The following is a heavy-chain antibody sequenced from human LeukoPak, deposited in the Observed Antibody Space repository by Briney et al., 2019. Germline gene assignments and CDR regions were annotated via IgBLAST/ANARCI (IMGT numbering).Heavy chain of an antibody. V-gene: IGHV4-34*01. Sequence: SETLSLTCAVYGGSFSGYYWSWIRQPPGKGLEWIGSIYYSGSTYYNPSLKSRVTISVDTSKNQFSLKLSSVTAADTAVYYCARHLADYSNYFYWFDPWGQGTLVTVSS. CDR3: ARHLADYSNYFYWFDP. J-gene: IGHJ5*02. CDR2: IYYSGST. D-gene: IGHD4-11*01. CDR1: GGSFSGYY.